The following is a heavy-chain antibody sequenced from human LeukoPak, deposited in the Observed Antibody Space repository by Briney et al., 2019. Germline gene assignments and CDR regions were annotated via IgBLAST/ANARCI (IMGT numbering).Heavy chain of an antibody. V-gene: IGHV4-59*01. J-gene: IGHJ5*02. CDR2: IYYSGST. CDR3: ARDPTPVGYYDFWSGYLSWFDP. Sequence: SETLSLTCTVSGGSISNKYWSWIRQPPGKGLEWIGYIYYSGSTNYNPSLKSRVTILVDTSKNQFSLKLSSVTAADTAVYYCARDPTPVGYYDFWSGYLSWFDPWGQGTLVTVSS. CDR1: GGSISNKY. D-gene: IGHD3-3*01.